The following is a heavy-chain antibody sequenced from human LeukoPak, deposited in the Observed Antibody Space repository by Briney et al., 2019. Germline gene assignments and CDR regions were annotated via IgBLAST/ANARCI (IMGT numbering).Heavy chain of an antibody. Sequence: ASVKVSCKASGFIFSTSTIQWVRQTRGQHLEWIGWIGVAGGNTKYAQELQERVTITRDLSTSTSYMELSSLRSEDTAVYYCAAERYFDNCCWFDPWGQGTLVTVSS. CDR1: GFIFSTST. V-gene: IGHV1-58*02. CDR3: AAERYFDNCCWFDP. CDR2: IGVAGGNT. D-gene: IGHD1-1*01. J-gene: IGHJ5*02.